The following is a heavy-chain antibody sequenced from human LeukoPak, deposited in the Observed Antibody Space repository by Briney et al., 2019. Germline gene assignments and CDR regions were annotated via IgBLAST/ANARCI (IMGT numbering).Heavy chain of an antibody. CDR3: ARRRDGYGDFDY. D-gene: IGHD5-24*01. CDR1: GFTFSTYS. CDR2: ISSSSSYI. J-gene: IGHJ4*02. V-gene: IGHV3-21*01. Sequence: GGSLRLSCTASGFTFSTYSMHWVRQAPGKGLEWVSSISSSSSYIYYADSVKGRFTISRDNAKNSLYLQMNSLRAEDTAVYYCARRRDGYGDFDYWGQGTLVTVSS.